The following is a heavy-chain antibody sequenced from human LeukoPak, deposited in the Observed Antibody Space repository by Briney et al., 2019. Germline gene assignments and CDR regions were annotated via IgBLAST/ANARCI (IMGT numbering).Heavy chain of an antibody. CDR2: IYTRGGA. V-gene: IGHV4-4*09. CDR1: GGSISSDY. J-gene: IGHJ4*02. Sequence: SETLSLTCAVSGGSISSDYCRCIRQPPREGLERIGDIYTRGGAHSTTSLTSLETLSPDTSKNNFSLELRSVTPARTGLYNSARLPALTTVTTRYFDYWVQGTLVTVSS. D-gene: IGHD4-11*01. CDR3: ARLPALTTVTTRYFDY.